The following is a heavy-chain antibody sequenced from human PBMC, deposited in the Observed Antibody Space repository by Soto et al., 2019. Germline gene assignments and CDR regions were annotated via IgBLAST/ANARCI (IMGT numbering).Heavy chain of an antibody. CDR3: ATVLTAENLSGDWGY. CDR2: FDPEDGDT. D-gene: IGHD2-21*01. V-gene: IGHV1-24*01. Sequence: ASVKVSCKVSGYTLTELSMHWVRQAAGKGLEWMGGFDPEDGDTVYAQKFQGRVTMTKDTSTGTAYMELSSLRSEDTAVYYCATVLTAENLSGDWGYWGQGTLVTVSS. J-gene: IGHJ4*02. CDR1: GYTLTELS.